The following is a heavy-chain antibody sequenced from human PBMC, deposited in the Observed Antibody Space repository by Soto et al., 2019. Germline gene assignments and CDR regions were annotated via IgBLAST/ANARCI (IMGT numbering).Heavy chain of an antibody. CDR2: IIPIFGTA. Sequence: QVQLVQSGAEVKKPGSSVKVSCKASGGTFSSYAISWVRQAPGQGLEWMGGIIPIFGTANYAQKFQGRVTITADESTSTAYMELSSLRSEDTAVYYCARCVLVPAAIVPQNYYYGMDVWGQGTTVTVSS. V-gene: IGHV1-69*12. CDR1: GGTFSSYA. D-gene: IGHD2-2*01. J-gene: IGHJ6*02. CDR3: ARCVLVPAAIVPQNYYYGMDV.